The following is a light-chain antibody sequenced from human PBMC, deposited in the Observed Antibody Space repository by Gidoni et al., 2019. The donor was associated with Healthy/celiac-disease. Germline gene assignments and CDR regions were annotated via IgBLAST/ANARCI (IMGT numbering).Light chain of an antibody. Sequence: DIQMTPSPSSLSASVGDRVTITCRASQSISSYLNWYQQKPGKAPKLLIYAASSLQSGVPSRFSGSGSGTYFTLTISSLQPEDFATYYCQQSYSTPRTFGQGTKVEIK. CDR1: QSISSY. V-gene: IGKV1-39*01. CDR2: AAS. J-gene: IGKJ1*01. CDR3: QQSYSTPRT.